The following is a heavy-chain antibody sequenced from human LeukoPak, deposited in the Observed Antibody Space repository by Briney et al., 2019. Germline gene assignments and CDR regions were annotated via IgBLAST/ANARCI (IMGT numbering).Heavy chain of an antibody. J-gene: IGHJ4*02. CDR3: ARDRYYGSGRGFDY. D-gene: IGHD3-10*01. CDR2: IWYDGSNK. V-gene: IGHV3-33*01. CDR1: GFTFSSYG. Sequence: PGGSLRLSCAASGFTFSSYGMHWVRQAPGKGLEWVAVIWYDGSNKYYADSVKGRLTISRDNSKNTLYLQMNSLRAEDTAVYYCARDRYYGSGRGFDYWGQGTLVTVSS.